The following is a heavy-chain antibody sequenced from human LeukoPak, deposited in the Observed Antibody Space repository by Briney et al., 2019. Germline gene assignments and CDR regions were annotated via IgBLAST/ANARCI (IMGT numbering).Heavy chain of an antibody. J-gene: IGHJ4*02. D-gene: IGHD2-15*01. Sequence: GGSLRLSCAVSGFTFSDTYMTWIRQAPGKGLESLSYISPSGTDISYADSVKGRFTISRDNAKNSLYLQMNSLRAEDTAVYYCARDCSGGSCSRRRFDYWGQGTLVTVSS. CDR3: ARDCSGGSCSRRRFDY. CDR2: ISPSGTDI. CDR1: GFTFSDTY. V-gene: IGHV3-11*04.